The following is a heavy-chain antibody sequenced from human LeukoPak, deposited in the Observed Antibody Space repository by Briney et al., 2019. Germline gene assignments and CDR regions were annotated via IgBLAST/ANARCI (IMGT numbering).Heavy chain of an antibody. V-gene: IGHV1-69*13. CDR3: ARDLALPSAS. J-gene: IGHJ5*02. CDR1: GGTFSSYA. CDR2: IIPIFGTA. Sequence: SVKVSCKASGGTFSSYAISWVRQAPGQGLEWMGGIIPIFGTANYAQKFQGRVTITADESTSTAYMEPSSLRSEDTAVYYCARDLALPSASWGQGTLVTVSS.